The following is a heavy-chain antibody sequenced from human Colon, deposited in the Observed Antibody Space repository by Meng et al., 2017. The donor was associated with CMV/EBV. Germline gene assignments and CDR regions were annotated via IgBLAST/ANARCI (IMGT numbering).Heavy chain of an antibody. J-gene: IGHJ6*02. Sequence: GGSLRLSCAVSGFTLRNYNMNWVRQAPAKGLEWVSSISSTGHDMFYADSVKGRFTISTDNAKNTVYLEMNSLTAEDTAVYYCARDGVRITIFGVDLYGMDVWGQGTAVTVLL. CDR3: ARDGVRITIFGVDLYGMDV. V-gene: IGHV3-21*01. CDR2: ISSTGHDM. CDR1: GFTLRNYN. D-gene: IGHD3-3*01.